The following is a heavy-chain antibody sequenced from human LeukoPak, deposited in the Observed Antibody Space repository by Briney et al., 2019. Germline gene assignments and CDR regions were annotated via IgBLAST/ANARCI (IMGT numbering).Heavy chain of an antibody. V-gene: IGHV3-21*04. CDR3: AKGPRITMVRGVIESGSFDY. D-gene: IGHD3-10*01. Sequence: GGSLRLSCAASGFTFSIYSMNWVRQAPGKGLEWVSSISSSSSYIYYADSLKGRFTISRDNAKNSLYLQMNSLRAEDTAVYYCAKGPRITMVRGVIESGSFDYWGQGTLVTVSS. CDR1: GFTFSIYS. J-gene: IGHJ4*02. CDR2: ISSSSSYI.